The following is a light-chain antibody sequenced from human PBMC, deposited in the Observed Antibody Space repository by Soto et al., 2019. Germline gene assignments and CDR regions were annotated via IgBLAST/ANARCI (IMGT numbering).Light chain of an antibody. CDR2: EVI. V-gene: IGLV2-8*01. CDR3: SSYAGSNTPYV. J-gene: IGLJ1*01. CDR1: SSDVGGYNY. Sequence: SVLTQPPSASGSPGQSVTISCTGTSSDVGGYNYVSWYQQHPGKAPKLLIYEVIKRPSGVPDRFSASRSGNTASLTVSGLQAEDEADYYCSSYAGSNTPYVFGTGTKLTVL.